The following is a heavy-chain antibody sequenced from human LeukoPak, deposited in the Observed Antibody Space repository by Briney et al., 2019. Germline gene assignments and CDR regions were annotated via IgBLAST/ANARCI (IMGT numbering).Heavy chain of an antibody. V-gene: IGHV4-30-2*06. J-gene: IGHJ5*02. CDR2: IYDRGPA. Sequence: SESLSLTCTVSGGAIASGGYSWNWIRQSPGKGLEWIGCIYDRGPAYYNPSLKSRFTISVDRPKNQFFLNVTSLTAADTAVYYCARSRQASGLLSSWGQGTPVVVSS. CDR3: ARSRQASGLLSS. D-gene: IGHD3-10*01. CDR1: GGAIASGGYS.